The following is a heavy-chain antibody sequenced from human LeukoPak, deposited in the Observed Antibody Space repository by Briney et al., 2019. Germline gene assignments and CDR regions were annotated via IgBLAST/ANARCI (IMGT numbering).Heavy chain of an antibody. J-gene: IGHJ4*02. Sequence: SSETLSLTCTVSGGSISSSSYYWGSIRQPPGKGLEWIGSIYYSGSTYYNPSLKSRVPMSIDTSKNQFSLMLTSVTAADTAVYYCARGGGDAVWGSYWGFDYWGQGTLVTVSS. CDR1: GGSISSSSYY. D-gene: IGHD3-16*01. CDR3: ARGGGDAVWGSYWGFDY. V-gene: IGHV4-39*07. CDR2: IYYSGST.